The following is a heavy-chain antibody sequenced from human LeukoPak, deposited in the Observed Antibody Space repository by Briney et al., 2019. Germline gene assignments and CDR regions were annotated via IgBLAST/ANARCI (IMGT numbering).Heavy chain of an antibody. CDR3: ARETSGTSKIDS. Sequence: PSETLSLTCTVSGGSIISRSYFWAWLRQPAGKGLEWIGSVSDSGSTTYNPSPSLKSRVPISVDTSKNQFSLKLSSVTAADTAVYHCARETSGTSKIDSWGQGTLVTVSS. J-gene: IGHJ4*02. CDR1: GGSIISRSYF. D-gene: IGHD3-10*01. V-gene: IGHV4-39*02. CDR2: VSDSGST.